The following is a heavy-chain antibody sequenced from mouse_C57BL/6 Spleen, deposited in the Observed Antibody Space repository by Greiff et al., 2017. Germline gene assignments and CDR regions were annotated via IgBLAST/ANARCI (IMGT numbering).Heavy chain of an antibody. CDR1: GFTFSSYA. J-gene: IGHJ3*01. CDR3: TRDRGSGDLAY. Sequence: EVMLVESGEGLVKPGGSLKLSCAASGFTFSSYAMSWVRQTPEKRLEWVAYISSGGDYIYYADTVKGRFTISEANTRNTLYLQMSSLESEDTAMYYCTRDRGSGDLAYWGQGTLVTVSA. D-gene: IGHD3-2*02. CDR2: ISSGGDYI. V-gene: IGHV5-9-1*02.